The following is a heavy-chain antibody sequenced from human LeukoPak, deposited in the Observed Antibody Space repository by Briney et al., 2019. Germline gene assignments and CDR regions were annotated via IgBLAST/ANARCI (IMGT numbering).Heavy chain of an antibody. D-gene: IGHD3-10*01. V-gene: IGHV4-59*02. J-gene: IGHJ5*02. CDR2: IYYTGST. Sequence: PGGSLRLSCVASGLSVRGSYMSWVRQPPGKGLEWIGYIYYTGSTKYRPSLKSRVTMSVDTSKNQLSLRLSSVTAADTAVYYCAKLADYYRSGSYQNWFDPWGQGTLVTVSS. CDR1: GLSVRGSY. CDR3: AKLADYYRSGSYQNWFDP.